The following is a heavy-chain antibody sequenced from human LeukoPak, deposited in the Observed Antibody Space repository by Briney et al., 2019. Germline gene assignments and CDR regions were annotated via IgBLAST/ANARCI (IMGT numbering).Heavy chain of an antibody. Sequence: GGSLRLSCSASGFTFSSYAMHWVRQAPGKGLEYVSAISSNGGSTYYADSVKGRFTISRDNSKNTLYLQMNSLRAEDTAVYYCARVDYGDYGFDYWGQGTLVTVSS. CDR3: ARVDYGDYGFDY. D-gene: IGHD4-17*01. V-gene: IGHV3-64*04. CDR1: GFTFSSYA. J-gene: IGHJ4*02. CDR2: ISSNGGST.